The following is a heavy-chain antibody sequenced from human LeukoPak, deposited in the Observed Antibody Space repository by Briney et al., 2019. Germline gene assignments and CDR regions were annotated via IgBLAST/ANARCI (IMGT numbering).Heavy chain of an antibody. J-gene: IGHJ4*02. D-gene: IGHD5-18*01. CDR1: GFTFSTYA. V-gene: IGHV3-7*01. CDR3: ARDSHRAMVTGFDY. CDR2: IKQDGSEK. Sequence: GGSLRLSCAASGFTFSTYAMHWVRQAPGKGLEWVANIKQDGSEKYYVDSVKGRFTISRDNAKNSLYLQMNSLRAEDTAVYYCARDSHRAMVTGFDYWGQGTLVTVSS.